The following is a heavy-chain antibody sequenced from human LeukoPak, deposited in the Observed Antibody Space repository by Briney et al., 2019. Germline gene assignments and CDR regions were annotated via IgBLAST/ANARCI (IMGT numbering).Heavy chain of an antibody. V-gene: IGHV3-13*04. CDR2: IGTAGDT. CDR1: GYTFSSYD. D-gene: IGHD3-10*01. CDR3: ARLGWFGELKYGMDV. J-gene: IGHJ6*02. Sequence: PGGSLRLSCAASGYTFSSYDMHWVRQATGKGLEWVSAIGTAGDTYYPDSVKGRFTISRENAKNSLYLEMNSLRAGDTAVYYCARLGWFGELKYGMDVWGQGTTVTVSS.